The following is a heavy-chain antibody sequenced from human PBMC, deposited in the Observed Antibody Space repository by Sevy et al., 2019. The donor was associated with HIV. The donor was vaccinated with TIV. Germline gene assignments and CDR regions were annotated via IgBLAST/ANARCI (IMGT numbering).Heavy chain of an antibody. Sequence: SETLSLTCTVSGGSISSYYWSWIRQPPGKGLEWIGYIYYSGSTNYNPSLKSRVTISVDTSMNQFSLKLSSVTAADTAVYYCARAFYDFWTPGWFDPWGQGTLVTVSS. D-gene: IGHD3-3*01. V-gene: IGHV4-59*08. CDR1: GGSISSYY. CDR2: IYYSGST. CDR3: ARAFYDFWTPGWFDP. J-gene: IGHJ5*02.